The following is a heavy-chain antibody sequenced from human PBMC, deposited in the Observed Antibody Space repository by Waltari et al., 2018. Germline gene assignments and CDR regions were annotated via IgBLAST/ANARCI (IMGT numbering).Heavy chain of an antibody. CDR1: GFSFSTYW. V-gene: IGHV3-74*01. CDR2: INPDVKTV. CDR3: ARSGFMDV. Sequence: EVQLVESGGGLVQPGGSLRLSCAASGFSFSTYWMNWARQVPGEGLVWLSRINPDVKTVVYADSVKSRFTTSRDNAKNTLYLQMNSLRDDDTAVYYCARSGFMDVWGQGTTVTVSS. J-gene: IGHJ6*02. D-gene: IGHD3-10*01.